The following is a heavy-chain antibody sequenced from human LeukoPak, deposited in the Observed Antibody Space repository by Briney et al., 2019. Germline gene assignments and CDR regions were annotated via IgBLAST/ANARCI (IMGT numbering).Heavy chain of an antibody. CDR1: GGSFSSEA. CDR3: ARSSSGWYPSTGYFDL. CDR2: IIPIFGTA. D-gene: IGHD6-19*01. V-gene: IGHV1-69*05. Sequence: SVKVSCKAFGGSFSSEAISWVRQVPGQGLEWMGGIIPIFGTANYAQKFQGRVTITTDESTSTAYMELSSLRSEDTAVYYCARSSSGWYPSTGYFDLWGRGTLVTVSS. J-gene: IGHJ2*01.